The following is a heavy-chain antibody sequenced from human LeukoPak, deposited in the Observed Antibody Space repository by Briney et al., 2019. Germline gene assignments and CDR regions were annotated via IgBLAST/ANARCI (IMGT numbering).Heavy chain of an antibody. J-gene: IGHJ6*02. V-gene: IGHV3-23*01. CDR2: CNYNADLT. Sequence: GGSLRLSCAASGFTFRSSAMTWVRQAPGKGLEWVANCNYNADLTYYGDSVKGRFSISRDNSKNTLYLQMSSLRAEDTAVYYYARLSGSSDTGVSMDVWGQGTTVTASS. CDR1: GFTFRSSA. D-gene: IGHD1-26*01. CDR3: ARLSGSSDTGVSMDV.